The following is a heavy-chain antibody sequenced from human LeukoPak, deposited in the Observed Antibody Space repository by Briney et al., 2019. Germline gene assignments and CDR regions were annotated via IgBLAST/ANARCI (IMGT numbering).Heavy chain of an antibody. CDR1: GFIFSDYD. J-gene: IGHJ5*02. D-gene: IGHD2-2*01. CDR3: SKGRSRVVAAASNS. CDR2: ISGGDVGT. V-gene: IGHV3-23*01. Sequence: GGSLRLSCAASGFIFSDYDMSWVRQAPGKGLEWVSAISGGDVGTFYADSVRGRFTISRDNSNNTLYLQMNSLTADDTAVYYFSKGRSRVVAAASNSWGRGTLVTVSS.